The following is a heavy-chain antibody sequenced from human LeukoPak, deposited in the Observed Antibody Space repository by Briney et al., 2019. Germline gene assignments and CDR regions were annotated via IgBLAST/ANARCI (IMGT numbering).Heavy chain of an antibody. V-gene: IGHV4-39*07. J-gene: IGHJ5*02. CDR1: GGSISSSSYY. CDR2: IYYSGST. CDR3: ARGRTVAATWFDP. Sequence: SETLSLTCSVSGGSISSSSYYWGWIRQPPGKGLEWIGSIYYSGSTYNNPSLKSRVTISVDTSKNQFSLKLSSVTAADTAVYYCARGRTVAATWFDPWGQGTLVTVSS. D-gene: IGHD2-15*01.